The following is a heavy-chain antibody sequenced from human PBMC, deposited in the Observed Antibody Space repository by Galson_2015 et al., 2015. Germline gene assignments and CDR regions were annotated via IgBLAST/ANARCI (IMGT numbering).Heavy chain of an antibody. CDR1: GYSFSNYW. CDR2: IYPGDSDT. V-gene: IGHV5-51*03. CDR3: ARRGPTAVAGSYGMDV. D-gene: IGHD6-19*01. Sequence: QSGAEVKKPGEFLKISCKGSGYSFSNYWIGWVRQMPGKGLEWMGIIYPGDSDTRYSPSFQGQVTISADKSISTAYLQRSSLKASDTAMYYCARRGPTAVAGSYGMDVWGQGTTVTVSS. J-gene: IGHJ6*02.